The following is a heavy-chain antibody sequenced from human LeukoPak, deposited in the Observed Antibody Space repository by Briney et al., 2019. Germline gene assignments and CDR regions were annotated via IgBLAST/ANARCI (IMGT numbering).Heavy chain of an antibody. J-gene: IGHJ4*02. D-gene: IGHD1-7*01. CDR3: ARGTTRTYGDFEL. CDR1: GYAFTSYD. Sequence: ASVKVSCKASGYAFTSYDINWVRQGTGQELEWMGWMNPDSANTGYAQKFQGRVTMTRSTSLNIAYMELSSLRSEDTAVYYCARGTTRTYGDFELWGRGTLVTVSS. CDR2: MNPDSANT. V-gene: IGHV1-8*01.